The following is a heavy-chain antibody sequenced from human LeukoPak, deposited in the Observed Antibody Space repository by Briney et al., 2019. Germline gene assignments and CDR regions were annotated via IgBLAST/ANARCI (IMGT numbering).Heavy chain of an antibody. CDR2: ISWNSGSI. CDR3: EKDREAGEFYSFDY. Sequence: GGSLRLSCAASGFTFSSYAMHWVRQAPGKGLEWVSGISWNSGSIGYADSVKGRFTISRDNAKNSLYLQMNSLRAEDTALYYCEKDREAGEFYSFDYGAKEP. V-gene: IGHV3-9*01. J-gene: IGHJ4*01. D-gene: IGHD3-16*01. CDR1: GFTFSSYA.